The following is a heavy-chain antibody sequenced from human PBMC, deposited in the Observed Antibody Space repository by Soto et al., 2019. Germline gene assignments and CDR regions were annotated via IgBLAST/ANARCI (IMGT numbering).Heavy chain of an antibody. CDR3: ASSRGRRQDYYYYGMDV. D-gene: IGHD3-10*01. CDR1: GGTFSSYA. Sequence: SVKVSCKASGGTFSSYAISWVRQAPGQGLEWMGGIIPIFGTANYAQKLQGRVTITADKSTSTAYMELSSLRSEDTAVYYCASSRGRRQDYYYYGMDVWGQGTTVTVSS. J-gene: IGHJ6*02. CDR2: IIPIFGTA. V-gene: IGHV1-69*06.